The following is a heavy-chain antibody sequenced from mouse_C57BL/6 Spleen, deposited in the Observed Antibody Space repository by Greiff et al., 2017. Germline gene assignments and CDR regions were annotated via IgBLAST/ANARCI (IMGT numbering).Heavy chain of an antibody. V-gene: IGHV1-69*01. CDR1: GFTFTSYW. D-gene: IGHD4-1*01. CDR2: IDPSDSYT. CDR3: ANLGRGYFAY. Sequence: QVKLQQPGAELAMPGASVKLSCKASGFTFTSYWMHWVKQRPGQGLEWIGEIDPSDSYTNYNQKFKGKFTLSVDKSSSTAFLQLTSLTSEDSAVYYCANLGRGYFAYWGQGTTLTVSS. J-gene: IGHJ2*01.